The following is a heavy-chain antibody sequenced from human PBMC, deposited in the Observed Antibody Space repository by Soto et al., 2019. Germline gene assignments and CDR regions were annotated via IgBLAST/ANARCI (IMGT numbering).Heavy chain of an antibody. CDR1: GGSFSGYY. CDR2: INHSGST. Sequence: PSETLSLTCAVYGGSFSGYYWSWIRQPPGKGLEWIGEINHSGSTNYNPSLKSRVTISVDPSKNQFSLKLSSVTAADTAVYYCARERGITMVRGTKGYYYMDVWGKGTTVTVSS. J-gene: IGHJ6*03. V-gene: IGHV4-34*01. D-gene: IGHD3-10*01. CDR3: ARERGITMVRGTKGYYYMDV.